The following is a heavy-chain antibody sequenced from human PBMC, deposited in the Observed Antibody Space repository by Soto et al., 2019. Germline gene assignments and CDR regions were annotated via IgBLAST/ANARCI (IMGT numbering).Heavy chain of an antibody. D-gene: IGHD3-22*01. J-gene: IGHJ4*02. CDR3: ARDGRDSSGYQYFDY. CDR2: IYYSGST. CDR1: DXSVRSGSVY. V-gene: IGHV4-61*01. Sequence: FLTCTDSDXSVRSGSVYWSWSRQPPGKGLEWIGYIYYSGSTNYNPSLKSRVTISVDTSKNQFSLKLSSVTAADTAVYYCARDGRDSSGYQYFDYWGQGTLVTVSS.